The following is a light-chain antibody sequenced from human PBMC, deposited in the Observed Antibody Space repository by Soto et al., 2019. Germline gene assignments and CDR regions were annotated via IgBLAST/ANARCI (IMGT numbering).Light chain of an antibody. Sequence: EIVLTQSPGTLSLSPGERATLSCRASQSVSSSYLAWYQQKPGEAPRLLIYGASSRATGIPERFSGSGSGTDFPLTISRLEPEDFAEYYCQQYGSSPITFGQGTRLEIK. J-gene: IGKJ5*01. CDR1: QSVSSSY. CDR3: QQYGSSPIT. CDR2: GAS. V-gene: IGKV3-20*01.